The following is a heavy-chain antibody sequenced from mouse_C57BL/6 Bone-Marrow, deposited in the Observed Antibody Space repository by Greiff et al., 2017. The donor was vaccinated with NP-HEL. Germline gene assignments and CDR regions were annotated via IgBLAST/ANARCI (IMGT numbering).Heavy chain of an antibody. Sequence: VHLVESGPGLVAPSQSLSITCTVSGFSLTSYAISWVRQPPGKGLEWLGVIWTGGGTNYNSALKSRLSISKDNSKSQVFLKMNSLQTDDTARYYCARDHYYGSMWYFDVWGTGTTVTVSS. V-gene: IGHV2-9-1*01. CDR1: GFSLTSYA. J-gene: IGHJ1*03. D-gene: IGHD1-1*01. CDR3: ARDHYYGSMWYFDV. CDR2: IWTGGGT.